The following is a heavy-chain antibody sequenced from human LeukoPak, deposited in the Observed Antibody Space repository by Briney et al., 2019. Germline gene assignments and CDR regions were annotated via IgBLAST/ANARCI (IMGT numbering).Heavy chain of an antibody. CDR1: GFTFSSYW. J-gene: IGHJ4*02. Sequence: PGGSLRLSCEASGFTFSSYWMSWVRQAPGKGLEWVANMKQDGSEIYYVGSVRGRFPISRDNAKNSLYLQMNSLRAEDTAVYYCARRGSYSLFDYWGPGTLVTVSS. V-gene: IGHV3-7*01. CDR3: ARRGSYSLFDY. D-gene: IGHD1-26*01. CDR2: MKQDGSEI.